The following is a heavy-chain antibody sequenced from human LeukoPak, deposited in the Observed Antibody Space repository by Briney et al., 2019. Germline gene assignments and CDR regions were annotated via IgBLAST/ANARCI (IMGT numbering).Heavy chain of an antibody. J-gene: IGHJ6*03. CDR1: GGSFSGYY. CDR2: INHSGST. D-gene: IGHD4-17*01. CDR3: AREAALNNDYGDYYYYYMDV. V-gene: IGHV4-34*01. Sequence: SETLSLTCAVYGGSFSGYYWSWIRQPPGKGLEWIGEINHSGSTNYNPSLKSRVTISVDTSKNQFSLKLSSVTAADTAVYYCAREAALNNDYGDYYYYYMDVWGKGTTVAISS.